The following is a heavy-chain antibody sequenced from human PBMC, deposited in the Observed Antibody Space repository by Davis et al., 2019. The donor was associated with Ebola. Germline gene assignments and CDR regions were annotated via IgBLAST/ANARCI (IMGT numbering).Heavy chain of an antibody. CDR2: ISYDGSNK. Sequence: PGGSLRLSCAASGFTFSSYGMHWVRQAPGKGLEWVAVISYDGSNKYYADSVKGRFTISRDNSKNTLYLQMNSLRAEDTAVYYCSGLGASSGWYLPWGQGTLVTVFS. D-gene: IGHD6-19*01. J-gene: IGHJ5*02. V-gene: IGHV3-30*03. CDR3: SGLGASSGWYLP. CDR1: GFTFSSYG.